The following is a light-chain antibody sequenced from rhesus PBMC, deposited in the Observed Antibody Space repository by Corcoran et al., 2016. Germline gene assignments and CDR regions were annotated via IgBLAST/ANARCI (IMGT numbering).Light chain of an antibody. J-gene: IGKJ4*01. V-gene: IGKV3-40*03. Sequence: EIVMTQSPATLSLSPGETATLSCRASESVGSYLAWYQQKPGQAPKLLVHSAYFRATGIPDRFSGSGSRTEFNLTISSLEPEDVGVYLCQQYNDLLLTFGGGTKVELK. CDR2: SAY. CDR1: ESVGSY. CDR3: QQYNDLLLT.